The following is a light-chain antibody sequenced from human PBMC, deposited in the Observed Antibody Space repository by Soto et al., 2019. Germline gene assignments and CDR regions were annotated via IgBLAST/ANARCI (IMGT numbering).Light chain of an antibody. V-gene: IGKV3-20*01. CDR2: GAS. J-gene: IGKJ1*01. CDR1: QSVSSNY. Sequence: EIVMTQSPGTLSLSPGETATLSCRASQSVSSNYVAWFHQKPGQAPRLLIYGASSRATGVPDRFSASGSGTDFTLTINRVEPEDFAVYFCQQYAGSPRTFGQGTKVDI. CDR3: QQYAGSPRT.